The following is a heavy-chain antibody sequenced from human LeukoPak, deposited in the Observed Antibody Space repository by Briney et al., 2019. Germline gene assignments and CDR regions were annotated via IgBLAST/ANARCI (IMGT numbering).Heavy chain of an antibody. CDR2: INPSGGST. D-gene: IGHD5-18*01. Sequence: ASVKVSCKASGYTFTSYYMHWVRQAPGQGLEWMGIINPSGGSTSYAQKFQGRVTMTRDTSTSTVYMELSSLRSEDTAVYYCASQLGPGGTAMVNYFDYWGQGPLVTVSS. J-gene: IGHJ4*02. CDR3: ASQLGPGGTAMVNYFDY. CDR1: GYTFTSYY. V-gene: IGHV1-46*01.